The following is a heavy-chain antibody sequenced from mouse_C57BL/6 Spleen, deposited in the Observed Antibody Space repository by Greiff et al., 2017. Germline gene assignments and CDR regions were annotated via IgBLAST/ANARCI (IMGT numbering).Heavy chain of an antibody. Sequence: QVQLQQPGAELVRPGSSVKLSCKASGYTFTSYWMHWVKQRPIQGLEWIGNIDPSDSETHYNQKFKDKATLTVDKSSTTAYIQLISLVSEDSAVYYCARGGYGSPMDYWGQGTSVTVSS. CDR2: IDPSDSET. D-gene: IGHD1-1*01. V-gene: IGHV1-52*01. CDR1: GYTFTSYW. CDR3: ARGGYGSPMDY. J-gene: IGHJ4*01.